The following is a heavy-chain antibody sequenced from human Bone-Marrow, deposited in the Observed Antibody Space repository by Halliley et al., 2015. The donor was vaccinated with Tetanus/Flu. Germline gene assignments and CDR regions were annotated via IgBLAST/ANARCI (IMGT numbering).Heavy chain of an antibody. CDR2: LYYSGST. CDR3: ARHYRHWLFDY. CDR1: GVSLTSSSYY. D-gene: IGHD3-16*02. J-gene: IGHJ4*02. Sequence: TLSLTCTVSGVSLTSSSYYWGWIRQPPGKGLVWIGSLYYSGSTYYNPPLKSRVTISVDTSKNHLSLNLNSVTAADTAVYYCARHYRHWLFDYWGQGTLVTVSS. V-gene: IGHV4-39*01.